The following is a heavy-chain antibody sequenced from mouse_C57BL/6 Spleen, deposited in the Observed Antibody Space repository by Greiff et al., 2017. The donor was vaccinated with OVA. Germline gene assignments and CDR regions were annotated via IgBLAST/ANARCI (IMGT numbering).Heavy chain of an antibody. D-gene: IGHD2-2*01. Sequence: EVLLVESEGGLVQPGSSMKLSCTASGFTFSDYYMAWVRQVPEKGLEWVANINYDGSSTYYLDSLKSRFFISRDNAKNLLYLQMSSLKSEDTATYYCARGQGYVYDCYAMDYWGQGTSVTVSS. J-gene: IGHJ4*01. CDR3: ARGQGYVYDCYAMDY. CDR1: GFTFSDYY. V-gene: IGHV5-16*01. CDR2: INYDGSST.